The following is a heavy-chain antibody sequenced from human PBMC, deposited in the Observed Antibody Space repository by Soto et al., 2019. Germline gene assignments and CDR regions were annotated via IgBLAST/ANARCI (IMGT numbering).Heavy chain of an antibody. J-gene: IGHJ6*02. Sequence: SETLSLTCTVSGGSISSGDYYWSWIRQPPGKGLEWIGYIYYSGSTYYNPSLKSRVTISVDTSKNQFSLKLSSVTAADTAVYYCASLYGDYESAGYYGMDVWGQGTTVTVSS. CDR2: IYYSGST. CDR1: GGSISSGDYY. CDR3: ASLYGDYESAGYYGMDV. V-gene: IGHV4-30-4*01. D-gene: IGHD4-17*01.